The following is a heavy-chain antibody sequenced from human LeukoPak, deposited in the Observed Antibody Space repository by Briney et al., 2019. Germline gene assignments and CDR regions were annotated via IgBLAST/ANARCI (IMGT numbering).Heavy chain of an antibody. Sequence: GGSLRLSCAASGFTFSSYGMHWVRQAPGKGLEWVAVIWYDGSNKYYADSVKGRFTISRDNSKNTLYLQMNSLRAEDTAVYYCARDTPQHLKRFDYWGQGNLVTVSS. J-gene: IGHJ4*02. CDR1: GFTFSSYG. D-gene: IGHD6-13*01. V-gene: IGHV3-33*01. CDR2: IWYDGSNK. CDR3: ARDTPQHLKRFDY.